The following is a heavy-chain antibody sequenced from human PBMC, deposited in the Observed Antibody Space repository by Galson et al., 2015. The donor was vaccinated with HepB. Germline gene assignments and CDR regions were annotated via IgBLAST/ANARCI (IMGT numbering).Heavy chain of an antibody. CDR2: IYYSGST. Sequence: TLSLTCTVSGGSISSYYWSWIRQPPGKGLEWIGYIYYSGSTNYNPSLKSRVTISVDTSKNQFSLKLSSVTAADTAVYYCARVQPGRRIVVANYWYFDLWGRGTLVTVSS. CDR3: ARVQPGRRIVVANYWYFDL. V-gene: IGHV4-59*01. J-gene: IGHJ2*01. D-gene: IGHD3-22*01. CDR1: GGSISSYY.